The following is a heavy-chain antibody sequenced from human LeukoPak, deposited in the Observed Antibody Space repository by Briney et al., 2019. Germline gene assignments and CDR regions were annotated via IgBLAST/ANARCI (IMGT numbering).Heavy chain of an antibody. CDR2: IYTSGST. V-gene: IGHV4-4*07. CDR1: GGSISSYY. D-gene: IGHD5-24*01. CDR3: AREYKNYPWRFDY. J-gene: IGHJ4*02. Sequence: SETLSLTCTVSGGSISSYYWSWIRQPAGKGLEWIGRIYTSGSTNYNPYLKSPVTMSVATSKNQFSLKLSSVTAADTAVYYCAREYKNYPWRFDYWGQGALFTVSS.